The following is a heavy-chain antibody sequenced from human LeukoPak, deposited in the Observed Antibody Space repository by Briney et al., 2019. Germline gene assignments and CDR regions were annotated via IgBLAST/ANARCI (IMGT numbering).Heavy chain of an antibody. Sequence: SETLSLTCGVSGYSITSGYYWAWIRQPPWKGLEWIGNIYHSGSTYYNPSLKSRVTISVDTSKNHLSLKLSSVTAADTAVYYCARRYSNYFFDYWGQGTLVTVSS. D-gene: IGHD4-11*01. J-gene: IGHJ4*02. CDR1: GYSITSGYY. CDR2: IYHSGST. V-gene: IGHV4-38-2*01. CDR3: ARRYSNYFFDY.